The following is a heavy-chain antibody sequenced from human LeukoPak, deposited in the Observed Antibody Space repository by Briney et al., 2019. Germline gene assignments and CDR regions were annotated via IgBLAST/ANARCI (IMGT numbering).Heavy chain of an antibody. CDR3: AKLTTS. CDR1: GFTFSNYG. Sequence: GGSLRLFCAASGFTFSNYGMHWVRQTPGKGLEWVTVIAHDGSVQYYTDSVKGRFTISRDDSKNTLYLQMNSLRAEDTAVYYCAKLTTSWGQGTLVTVSS. CDR2: IAHDGSVQ. V-gene: IGHV3-30*18. J-gene: IGHJ4*02. D-gene: IGHD4-11*01.